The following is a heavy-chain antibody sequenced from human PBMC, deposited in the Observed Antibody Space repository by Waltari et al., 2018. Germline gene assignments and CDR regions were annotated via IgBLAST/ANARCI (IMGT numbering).Heavy chain of an antibody. CDR2: INHSGXT. D-gene: IGHD2-2*01. CDR1: GGSFSGYY. Sequence: QVQLQQWGAGLLKPSGTLSLTCAVYGGSFSGYYWSWIRQPPGKGLEWIGEINHSGXTNYNPSLKSRXTXSVDTSXXQFSLKLSSVTAADTAXXYCARPRYCSSTSCLYYFDYWGQGTLVTVSS. J-gene: IGHJ4*02. CDR3: ARPRYCSSTSCLYYFDY. V-gene: IGHV4-34*01.